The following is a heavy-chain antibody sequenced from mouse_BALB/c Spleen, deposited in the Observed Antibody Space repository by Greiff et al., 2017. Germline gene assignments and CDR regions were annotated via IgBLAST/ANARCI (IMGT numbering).Heavy chain of an antibody. J-gene: IGHJ3*01. V-gene: IGHV1-7*01. CDR2: INPSTGYT. CDR3: ARWLLEFAY. D-gene: IGHD2-3*01. Sequence: VKLVESGAELAKPGASVKMSCKASGYTFTSYWMHWVKQRPGQGLEWIGYINPSTGYTEYNQKFKDKATLTADKSSSTAYMQLSSLTSEDSAVYYCARWLLEFAYWGQGTLVTVSA. CDR1: GYTFTSYW.